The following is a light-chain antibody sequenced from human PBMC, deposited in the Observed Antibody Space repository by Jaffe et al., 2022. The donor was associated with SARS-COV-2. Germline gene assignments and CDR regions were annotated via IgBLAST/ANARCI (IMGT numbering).Light chain of an antibody. J-gene: IGLJ1*01. CDR3: ATWDDSLNGHV. CDR1: SSNIGSNT. Sequence: QSVLTQPPSASGTPGQRVTISCSGSSSNIGSNTVNWYLQLPGTAPKLLIYNNDHRPSGVPDRFSGSKSGTSASLAISGLQSEDEADYYCATWDDSLNGHVFGTGTKVTVL. CDR2: NND. V-gene: IGLV1-44*01.